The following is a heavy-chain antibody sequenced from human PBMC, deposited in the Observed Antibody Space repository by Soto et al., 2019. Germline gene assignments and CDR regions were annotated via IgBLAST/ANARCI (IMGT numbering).Heavy chain of an antibody. J-gene: IGHJ5*02. D-gene: IGHD4-17*01. CDR1: VYTFTTHY. V-gene: IGHV1-46*01. CDR2: INPSGGNT. Sequence: XSVKVSCKASVYTFTTHYLHWVRQAPGQGLEWMGIINPSGGNTNYAQKFQGRVTMTSDTSTSTVYMELSSLTTDDTAVYYCARVIVPTTVTTSNWFDPWGQGTLVTVSS. CDR3: ARVIVPTTVTTSNWFDP.